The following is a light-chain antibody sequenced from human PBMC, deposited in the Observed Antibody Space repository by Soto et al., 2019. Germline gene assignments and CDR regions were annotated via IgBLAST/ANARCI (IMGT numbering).Light chain of an antibody. V-gene: IGKV3-15*01. CDR1: QSVSSN. CDR3: QQYNNWPQVS. Sequence: ERVMTQSPATLSASPGERVTLSCRASQSVSSNLAWYQHKPGQAPRLLIYATSTRAPGVSARFSGSGSGSGTEFTLTINSLQSKDIAVYYCQQYNNWPQVSFGPGTKVEI. CDR2: ATS. J-gene: IGKJ3*01.